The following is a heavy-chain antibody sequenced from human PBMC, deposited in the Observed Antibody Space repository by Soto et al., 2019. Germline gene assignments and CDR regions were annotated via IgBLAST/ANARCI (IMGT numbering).Heavy chain of an antibody. D-gene: IGHD6-19*01. V-gene: IGHV4-34*01. J-gene: IGHJ2*01. CDR2: IDDSGST. CDR1: GASFSGYY. CDR3: ASNPAQWLELRYFDV. Sequence: QVQLQQWGAGLLKPSETLSLTCAVYGASFSGYYWTWIRQPPGRGLEWIGEIDDSGSTNYNPSLKSRVTISVDTSDNQFTLKLISVTAADTAVYYWASNPAQWLELRYFDVWGRGTLVTVSS.